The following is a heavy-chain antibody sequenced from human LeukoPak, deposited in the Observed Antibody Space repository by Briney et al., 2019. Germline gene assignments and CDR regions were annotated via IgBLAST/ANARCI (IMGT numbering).Heavy chain of an antibody. CDR3: IRDLFDDYSLDY. J-gene: IGHJ4*02. CDR1: GFTFSSYS. D-gene: IGHD3-16*01. CDR2: INSESSLM. V-gene: IGHV3-21*01. Sequence: NPGGSLRLSCAASGFTFSSYSMNWVRQAPGKGLEWVSSINSESSLMYYAESVKGRFTISRDNARNSLYLQINSRRAEDTGVYYCIRDLFDDYSLDYWGQGALVTVSS.